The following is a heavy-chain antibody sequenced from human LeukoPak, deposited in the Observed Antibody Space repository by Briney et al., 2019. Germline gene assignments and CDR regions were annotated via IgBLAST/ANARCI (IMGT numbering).Heavy chain of an antibody. CDR3: ARGQQLDYYYYMDV. V-gene: IGHV3-23*01. J-gene: IGHJ6*03. Sequence: GGSLRLSCAASGFTFSDFAMSWVRQAPGKGLEWVSAISGSGSGTYCADSVKGRFTISRDNSKNTLYLQMNSLRAEDTAVYYCARGQQLDYYYYMDVWGKGTTVTVSS. CDR2: ISGSGSGT. CDR1: GFTFSDFA. D-gene: IGHD6-13*01.